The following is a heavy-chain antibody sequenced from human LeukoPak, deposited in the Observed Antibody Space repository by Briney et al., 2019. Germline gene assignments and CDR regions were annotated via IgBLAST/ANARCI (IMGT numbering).Heavy chain of an antibody. D-gene: IGHD6-6*01. CDR2: MSPNSGNT. CDR3: ARDPGSSSSGGYYYGMDV. V-gene: IGHV1-8*01. J-gene: IGHJ6*02. Sequence: ASVKVSCKASGYTFTSYDINWVRQAPGQGLEWMGWMSPNSGNTGYAQKFQGRVTMTRDTSISTAYMELSRLRSDDTAVYYCARDPGSSSSGGYYYGMDVWGQGTTVTVSS. CDR1: GYTFTSYD.